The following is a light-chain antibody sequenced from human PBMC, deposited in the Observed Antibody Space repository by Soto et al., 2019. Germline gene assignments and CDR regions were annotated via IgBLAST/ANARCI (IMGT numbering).Light chain of an antibody. CDR3: QQGSTWPWT. CDR2: DVS. V-gene: IGKV3D-20*02. J-gene: IGKJ1*01. Sequence: EIVLTQSPGTLSLSPGERATLSCRASQSVTSNYLAWYQQKPGKAPKFLIYDVSSLQSAVPSRFSGSGSGTDFTLIISSLEPEDFAFYYCQQGSTWPWTFGQGTKVDIK. CDR1: QSVTSNY.